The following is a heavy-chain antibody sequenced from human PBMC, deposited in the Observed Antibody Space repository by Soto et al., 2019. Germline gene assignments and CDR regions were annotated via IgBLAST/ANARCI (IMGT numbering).Heavy chain of an antibody. D-gene: IGHD6-13*01. CDR1: GFTFDDYA. CDR3: AKDSRSAAGPWSASYRMDV. Sequence: EVQLVESGGGLVQPGRSLRLSCAASGFTFDDYAMHWVRQAPGKGLEWVSGISWNSGSIGYADSVKGRFTISRDNDKNSQYQQMNSQRSEDTALYYWAKDSRSAAGPWSASYRMDVWGHGITVTVSS. J-gene: IGHJ6*01. V-gene: IGHV3-9*01. CDR2: ISWNSGSI.